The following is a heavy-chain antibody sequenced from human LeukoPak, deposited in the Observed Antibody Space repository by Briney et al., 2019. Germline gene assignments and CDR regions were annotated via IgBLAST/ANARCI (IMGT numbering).Heavy chain of an antibody. CDR2: IYYSGST. Sequence: SETLSLTCTVSGGSISSSSYYWGWIRQPPGKGLEWIGNIYYSGSTYYNPSLKSRVTISVDTSRNQFSLKLSSVTAADTAVYYCARLGGTYDAFDIWGQGTMVTVSS. J-gene: IGHJ3*02. CDR3: ARLGGTYDAFDI. V-gene: IGHV4-39*01. D-gene: IGHD1-26*01. CDR1: GGSISSSSYY.